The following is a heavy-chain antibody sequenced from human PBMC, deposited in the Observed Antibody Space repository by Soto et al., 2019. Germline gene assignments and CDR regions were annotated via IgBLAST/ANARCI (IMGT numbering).Heavy chain of an antibody. D-gene: IGHD1-26*01. J-gene: IGHJ4*02. V-gene: IGHV4-28*01. Sequence: PSQTLSLTCAVSGYSISSSNGWGWIRQPPGKGLEWIGYIYYSGTTYYNPSLKSRVTMSVDTSKNQFSLKLTSVTAVDTVVYYCARREIQGPMDYWGQGTLVTVSS. CDR1: GYSISSSNG. CDR2: IYYSGTT. CDR3: ARREIQGPMDY.